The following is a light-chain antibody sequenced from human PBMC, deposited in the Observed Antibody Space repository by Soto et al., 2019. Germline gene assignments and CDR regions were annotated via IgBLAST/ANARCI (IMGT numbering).Light chain of an antibody. Sequence: DIQMTQSPSSLSVSVGDRVTITCRASQNIAGYLNWYQQKPGKAPQLLIYGSSTLQSGVPSSFSGSGSGTDFTLTISSLQPEDFATYYCQQSYITPYTFGQGTKLEIK. CDR2: GSS. V-gene: IGKV1-39*01. CDR3: QQSYITPYT. J-gene: IGKJ2*01. CDR1: QNIAGY.